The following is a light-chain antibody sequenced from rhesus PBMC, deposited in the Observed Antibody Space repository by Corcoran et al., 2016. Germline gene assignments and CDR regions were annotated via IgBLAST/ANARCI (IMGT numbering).Light chain of an antibody. CDR2: AAS. J-gene: IGKJ1*01. V-gene: IGKV1S12*01. CDR1: QNIYGN. Sequence: IQMTQSPSALSASVGDRVTISCRASQNIYGNLAWYQQKPGKAPKLLLYAASSLQNGIPSRFSGSRSWTDFTLTISRLQPEDSATYYCQHYYDNPRTFGQGTKVEI. CDR3: QHYYDNPRT.